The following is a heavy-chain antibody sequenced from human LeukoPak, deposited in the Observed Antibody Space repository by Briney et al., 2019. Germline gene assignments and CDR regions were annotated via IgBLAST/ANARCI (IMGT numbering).Heavy chain of an antibody. J-gene: IGHJ4*02. CDR1: GFTFSNAW. Sequence: GGSLRLSCAASGFTFSNAWMSWVRQAPGKGLEWVGRIKSKTDGGTTDYAAPVKGRFTISRDDSKNTLYLQMNSLKTEDTAVYYCTTPRRRDYYDSSGVDYWGQGTLVTVSS. D-gene: IGHD3-22*01. V-gene: IGHV3-15*01. CDR3: TTPRRRDYYDSSGVDY. CDR2: IKSKTDGGTT.